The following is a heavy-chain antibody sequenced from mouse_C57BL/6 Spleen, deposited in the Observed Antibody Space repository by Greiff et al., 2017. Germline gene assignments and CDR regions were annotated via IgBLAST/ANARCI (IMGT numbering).Heavy chain of an antibody. Sequence: VQLQQSGAELARPGASVKLSCKASGYTFTSYGISWVKQRTGQGLEWIGEIYPRSGNTYYNEKFKGKATLTADKSSSTAYMELRSLTSEDSAVYFCARVRGYDYDGDYFDYWGQGTTLTVSS. CDR1: GYTFTSYG. J-gene: IGHJ2*01. CDR3: ARVRGYDYDGDYFDY. V-gene: IGHV1-81*01. D-gene: IGHD2-4*01. CDR2: IYPRSGNT.